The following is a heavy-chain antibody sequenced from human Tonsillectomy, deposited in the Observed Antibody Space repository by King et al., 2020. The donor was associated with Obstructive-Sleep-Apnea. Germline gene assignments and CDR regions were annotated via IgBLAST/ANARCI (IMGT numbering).Heavy chain of an antibody. V-gene: IGHV5-51*01. D-gene: IGHD1-26*01. CDR3: AKSFSGSYSAFDI. J-gene: IGHJ3*02. Sequence: VQLVESGAEVKKPGESLKISCKGSGYSFTSYWIGWVRQMPGKGLEWMGIIYPGDSDTRYSPSFQGQVTISADKSLSTAYLQWNSLKASDTATYYCAKSFSGSYSAFDIWGQGKMVTVSS. CDR2: IYPGDSDT. CDR1: GYSFTSYW.